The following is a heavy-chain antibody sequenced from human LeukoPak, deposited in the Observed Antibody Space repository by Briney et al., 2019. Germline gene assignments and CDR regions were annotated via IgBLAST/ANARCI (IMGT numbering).Heavy chain of an antibody. CDR2: IYRSGST. V-gene: IGHV4-30-2*01. CDR3: ARSWGIDY. Sequence: SQTLSLTCTVSGGSISSGGYYWSWIRQPPGKGLEWIGYIYRSGSTYYNPSLKSRVTISVDRSKNQFSLKLSSVTAADTAVYYCARSWGIDYWGQGTLVTVSS. D-gene: IGHD7-27*01. CDR1: GGSISSGGYY. J-gene: IGHJ4*02.